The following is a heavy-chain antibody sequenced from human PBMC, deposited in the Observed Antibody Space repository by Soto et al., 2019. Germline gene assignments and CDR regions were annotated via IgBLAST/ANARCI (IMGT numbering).Heavy chain of an antibody. CDR3: ARTDPYYDSSGDTMNGASDI. CDR2: IIPILGIA. V-gene: IGHV1-69*02. D-gene: IGHD3-22*01. CDR1: GGTFSSYT. J-gene: IGHJ3*02. Sequence: SVKVSCKASGGTFSSYTISWVRQAPGQGLEWMGRIIPILGIANYAQKFQGRVTITADKSTSTAYMELSSLRSEDTAVYYCARTDPYYDSSGDTMNGASDIWGQGTMVTVSS.